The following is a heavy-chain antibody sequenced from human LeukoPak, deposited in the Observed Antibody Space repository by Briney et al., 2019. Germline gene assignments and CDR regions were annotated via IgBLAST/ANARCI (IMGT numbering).Heavy chain of an antibody. CDR2: MHYSGST. CDR1: GGSISNYY. CDR3: ARRVTSNWFDP. Sequence: SETLSLTCTVSGGSISNYYWSWIRQPPGKGLEWIGYMHYSGSTNYNPSLKSRVTTSVDTSKNQFSLRLSSVTAADTAVYYCARRVTSNWFDPWGQGTLVTVSS. D-gene: IGHD2-21*02. J-gene: IGHJ5*02. V-gene: IGHV4-59*08.